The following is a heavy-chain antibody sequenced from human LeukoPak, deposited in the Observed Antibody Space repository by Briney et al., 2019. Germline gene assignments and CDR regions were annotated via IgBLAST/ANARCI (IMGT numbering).Heavy chain of an antibody. V-gene: IGHV3-74*01. Sequence: GGSLRLSCAASGFTFSSYWMHWVRQAPGKGLVWVSRIGRDGSSTNYADSVKGRFTISRDNAKNTLYLQMNSLRAEDTAVYYCTRESSSSYYYGLDVWGQGTTVTVSS. D-gene: IGHD6-6*01. J-gene: IGHJ6*02. CDR2: IGRDGSST. CDR1: GFTFSSYW. CDR3: TRESSSSYYYGLDV.